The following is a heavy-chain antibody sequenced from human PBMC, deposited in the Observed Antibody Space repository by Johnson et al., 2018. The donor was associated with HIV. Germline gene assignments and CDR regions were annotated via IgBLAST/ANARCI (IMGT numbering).Heavy chain of an antibody. D-gene: IGHD6-6*01. V-gene: IGHV3-66*01. Sequence: VQLVESGGDLVQPGGSLRLSCAASGFTVSSNYMSWVRQAPGKGLEWVSVIYSGGRTYYADSVKGRFTISRDNAKNSLYLQMNSLRAEDTAVYYCARAAPNAFDIWGQGTMVTVSS. CDR3: ARAAPNAFDI. CDR1: GFTVSSNY. J-gene: IGHJ3*02. CDR2: IYSGGRT.